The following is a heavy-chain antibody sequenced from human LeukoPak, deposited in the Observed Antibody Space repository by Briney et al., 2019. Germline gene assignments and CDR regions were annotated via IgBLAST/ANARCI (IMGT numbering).Heavy chain of an antibody. CDR3: ARMSGSSTRYFDL. CDR2: ISAYNGNT. Sequence: GASVKVSCKASGYTFTGYYMHWVRQAPGQGLEWMGWISAYNGNTNYAQQLQGRVTMTTDTSTSTAYMELRSLRSDDTAVYYCARMSGSSTRYFDLWGRGTLVTVSS. CDR1: GYTFTGYY. D-gene: IGHD3-3*01. J-gene: IGHJ2*01. V-gene: IGHV1-18*04.